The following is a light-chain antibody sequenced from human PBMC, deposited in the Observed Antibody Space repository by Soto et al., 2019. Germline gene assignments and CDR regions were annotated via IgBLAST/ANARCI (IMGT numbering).Light chain of an antibody. CDR3: SLYTTSSTPSYV. V-gene: IGLV2-14*01. J-gene: IGLJ1*01. Sequence: QSVLTQPASVSGSPGQSITISCTGTSFDVDDYNSVSWYQQPPGKAPKLIIYEVNNRPSGVSNRFSGSNSGNTASLTISGLQAEDEADYYCSLYTTSSTPSYVFGNGTKVTVL. CDR1: SFDVDDYNS. CDR2: EVN.